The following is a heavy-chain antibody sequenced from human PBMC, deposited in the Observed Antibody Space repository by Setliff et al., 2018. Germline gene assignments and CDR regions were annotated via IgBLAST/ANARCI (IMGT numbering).Heavy chain of an antibody. CDR3: ARGGSTIASRPDLVYFDS. CDR1: GASISSYY. CDR2: IYYGGTT. D-gene: IGHD6-6*01. V-gene: IGHV4-59*08. Sequence: SETLSLTCTVSGASISSYYWSWIRQPPGKGLEWIGYIYYGGTTNYNPSLKSRVSISLDTSKSQFSLRLSSLTAADTAVYYCARGGSTIASRPDLVYFDSWGRGALVTVSS. J-gene: IGHJ4*02.